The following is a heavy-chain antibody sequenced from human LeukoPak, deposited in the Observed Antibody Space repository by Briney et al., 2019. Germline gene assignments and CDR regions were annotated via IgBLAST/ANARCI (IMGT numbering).Heavy chain of an antibody. J-gene: IGHJ4*02. CDR2: IRYDGNEK. D-gene: IGHD1-26*01. Sequence: GGSLRLSCAASGFTFSHYGMHWVRQAPGKGLEWVTFIRYDGNEKFYTDSVKGRFTISRDNSKNTLYLQMNSLRAEDTAVYYCARVSYSGSYCFDYWGQGTLVTVSS. CDR1: GFTFSHYG. CDR3: ARVSYSGSYCFDY. V-gene: IGHV3-30*02.